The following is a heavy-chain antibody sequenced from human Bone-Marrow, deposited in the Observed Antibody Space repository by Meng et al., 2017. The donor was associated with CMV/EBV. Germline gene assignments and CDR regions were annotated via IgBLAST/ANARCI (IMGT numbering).Heavy chain of an antibody. J-gene: IGHJ4*02. CDR2: ISSSSSYI. Sequence: GESLKISCAASGFTFSSYSMNWVRQAPGKGLEWVSSISSSSSYIYYADSVKGRFTISRDNAKNSLYLQMNSLRAEDTAVYYCARWDITIFGVVWHYFDYWGQGTLVTVSS. V-gene: IGHV3-21*01. CDR3: ARWDITIFGVVWHYFDY. CDR1: GFTFSSYS. D-gene: IGHD3-3*01.